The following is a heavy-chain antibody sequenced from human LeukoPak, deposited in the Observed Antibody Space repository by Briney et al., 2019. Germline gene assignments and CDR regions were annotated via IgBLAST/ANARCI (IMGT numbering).Heavy chain of an antibody. CDR1: GGSFSGYY. Sequence: SETLSLTCAVYGGSFSGYYWSWIRQPPGKGLEWIGEINHSGSTNYNPSLKSRVTISVDTSKNQFSLKLSSVTAADTAVYYCARGPYDYVWGSYPSRAFDIWGQGTMVTVSS. V-gene: IGHV4-34*01. D-gene: IGHD3-16*01. J-gene: IGHJ3*02. CDR3: ARGPYDYVWGSYPSRAFDI. CDR2: INHSGST.